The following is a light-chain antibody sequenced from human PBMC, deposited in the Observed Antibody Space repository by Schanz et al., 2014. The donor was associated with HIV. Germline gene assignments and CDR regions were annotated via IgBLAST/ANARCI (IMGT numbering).Light chain of an antibody. Sequence: QSVLTQPPSVSAAPGQRVTISCSGSASNIGHNYVSWFQQFPGTTPKLLIYVTHQRPSEIPDRFSGSKTGTSATLAITGLQAEDEAYYYCQSYDSSLSGPVIVFGTGTKLTVL. J-gene: IGLJ1*01. V-gene: IGLV1-51*01. CDR1: ASNIGHNY. CDR2: VTH. CDR3: QSYDSSLSGPVIV.